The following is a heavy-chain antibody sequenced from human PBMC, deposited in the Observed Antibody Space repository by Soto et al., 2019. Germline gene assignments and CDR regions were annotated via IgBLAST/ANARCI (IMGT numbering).Heavy chain of an antibody. V-gene: IGHV1-3*01. J-gene: IGHJ4*02. CDR3: ARTSTPRGYSYGYGVDY. Sequence: KFQGRVTITRDTSASTAYMELSSLRSEDTAVYYCARTSTPRGYSYGYGVDYWGQGTLVTVSS. D-gene: IGHD5-18*01.